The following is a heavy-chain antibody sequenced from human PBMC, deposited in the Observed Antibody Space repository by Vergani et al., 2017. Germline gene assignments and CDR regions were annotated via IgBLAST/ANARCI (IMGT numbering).Heavy chain of an antibody. J-gene: IGHJ4*02. D-gene: IGHD3-9*01. CDR3: ARVGSDDILTGYPYYFDY. Sequence: QVQLQESGPGLVKPSQTLSLTCTVSGGSISSGGYYWSWIRQHPRKGLEWIGYIYYSGSTYYNPSLKSRVTISVDTSKNQFSLKLSSVTAADTAVYYCARVGSDDILTGYPYYFDYWGQGTLVTVSS. CDR2: IYYSGST. CDR1: GGSISSGGYY. V-gene: IGHV4-31*03.